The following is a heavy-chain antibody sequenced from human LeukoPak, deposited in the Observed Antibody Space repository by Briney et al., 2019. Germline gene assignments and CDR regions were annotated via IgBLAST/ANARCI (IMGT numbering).Heavy chain of an antibody. V-gene: IGHV4-30-4*08. J-gene: IGHJ4*02. D-gene: IGHD1-26*01. CDR1: GGSISSGDYY. CDR3: ARALIGGSYYLLDY. CDR2: IYYSGST. Sequence: SETLSLTCTVSGGSISSGDYYWSWLRQPPGKGLEWIGYIYYSGSTYYNPSLKSRVTISVDTSKNQFSLKLSSVTAADTAVYYCARALIGGSYYLLDYWGQGTLVTVSS.